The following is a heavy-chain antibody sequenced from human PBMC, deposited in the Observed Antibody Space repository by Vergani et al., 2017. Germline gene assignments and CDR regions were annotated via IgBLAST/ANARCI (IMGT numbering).Heavy chain of an antibody. V-gene: IGHV1-69*01. CDR3: ARDGGYWSGGSCYSPSLRVV. J-gene: IGHJ4*02. Sequence: QVQLVQSGAEVKKPGSSVKVSCKASGGTFSSYAISWVRQAPGQGLEWMGGIIPIFGTANYAQKFQGRVTITADESTSPAYMELSSLRSEDTAVYYCARDGGYWSGGSCYSPSLRVVWGQGTLVTVSS. CDR2: IIPIFGTA. CDR1: GGTFSSYA. D-gene: IGHD2-15*01.